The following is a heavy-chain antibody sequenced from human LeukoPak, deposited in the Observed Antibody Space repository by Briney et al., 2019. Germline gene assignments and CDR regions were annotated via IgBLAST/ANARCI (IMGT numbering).Heavy chain of an antibody. CDR2: ISGSGGHT. J-gene: IGHJ6*03. Sequence: GGSLRLSCAASGFTVSSNYMSWVRQAPGKGLEWVSLISGSGGHTYYGDSVKGRLTISRDNSTNRLYLQMNSLRPEDTAVYYCAKGGAATMRDGYNYYYYYMEVWGRGTTVTVSS. D-gene: IGHD5-24*01. V-gene: IGHV3-23*01. CDR1: GFTVSSNY. CDR3: AKGGAATMRDGYNYYYYYMEV.